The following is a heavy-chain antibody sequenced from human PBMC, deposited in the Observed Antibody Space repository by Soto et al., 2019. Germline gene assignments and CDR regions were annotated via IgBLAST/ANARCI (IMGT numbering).Heavy chain of an antibody. CDR1: GFTFSNFM. CDR2: ISSGSDVI. CDR3: ARDRFWSGYFDAFDI. V-gene: IGHV3-48*01. Sequence: SLRLSCAASGFTFSNFMMNWVRQAPGKGLEWLAFISSGSDVIYYADSVKGRFTISRDNSKNTLYLQMNSLRAEDTAVYYCARDRFWSGYFDAFDIWGQGTMVTVSS. D-gene: IGHD3-3*01. J-gene: IGHJ3*02.